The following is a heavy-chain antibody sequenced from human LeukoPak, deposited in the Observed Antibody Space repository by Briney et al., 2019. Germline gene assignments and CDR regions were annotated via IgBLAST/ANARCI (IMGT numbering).Heavy chain of an antibody. Sequence: PWETLFLTCAVSGGSISSSNGWSWVRQPPGKGLVGIGEIYHSGSTNDNPSLKSRVTISVDKSKNQFSLKLSSVTAADTAVYYCASVVVVAATDVFDPWGQGTLVTVSS. V-gene: IGHV4-4*02. D-gene: IGHD2-15*01. CDR3: ASVVVVAATDVFDP. J-gene: IGHJ5*02. CDR2: IYHSGST. CDR1: GGSISSSNG.